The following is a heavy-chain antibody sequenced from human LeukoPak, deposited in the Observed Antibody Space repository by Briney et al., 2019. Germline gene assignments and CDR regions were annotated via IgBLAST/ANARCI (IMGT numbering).Heavy chain of an antibody. CDR2: ISGSGDTT. CDR1: RFTFSTYA. D-gene: IGHD6-19*01. V-gene: IGHV3-23*01. Sequence: GGSLRLSCTASRFTFSTYAMSWVRQAPGKGLEWVSSISGSGDTTYYTGSVKGRFTISRDNSKNALYLQMSSLRAEDTAVYYCARGGVGSGWSDYWYFDLWGRGTLVTVSS. CDR3: ARGGVGSGWSDYWYFDL. J-gene: IGHJ2*01.